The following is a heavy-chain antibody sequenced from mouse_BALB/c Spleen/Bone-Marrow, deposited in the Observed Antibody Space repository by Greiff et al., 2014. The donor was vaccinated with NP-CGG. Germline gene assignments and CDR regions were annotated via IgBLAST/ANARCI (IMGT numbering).Heavy chain of an antibody. CDR1: GYTFTTYY. CDR2: IYPGDLNT. V-gene: IGHV1S56*01. D-gene: IGHD1-1*01. CDR3: VREDYGSVSFDY. J-gene: IGHJ2*01. Sequence: LVESGPELVKPGASVRISCKVSGYTFTTYYLHWVKQRPGQGLEWIGWIYPGDLNTKYNEQFKATATLTADKSSSTAYMQLSSLTSEDSAVYFCVREDYGSVSFDYWGQGTTPTVSS.